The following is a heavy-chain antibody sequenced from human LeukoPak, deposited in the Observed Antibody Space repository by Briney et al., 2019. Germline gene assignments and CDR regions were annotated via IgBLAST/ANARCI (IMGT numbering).Heavy chain of an antibody. J-gene: IGHJ3*01. V-gene: IGHV4-30-2*01. D-gene: IGHD2-21*02. CDR1: NGSVGSGGYS. Sequence: PSETLSLTCTVSNGSVGSGGYSWSWIRQPPGKGLEWIGYVYHRGATYYNPSLKSRVSIPMDRSKNQFSLRLRSVTAADTAVYFCASSHCGGDCFSSVAFDFWGHGTMVTVSS. CDR2: VYHRGAT. CDR3: ASSHCGGDCFSSVAFDF.